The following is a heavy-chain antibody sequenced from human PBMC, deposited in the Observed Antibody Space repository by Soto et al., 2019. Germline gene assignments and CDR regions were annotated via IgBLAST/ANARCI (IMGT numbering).Heavy chain of an antibody. V-gene: IGHV1-46*03. CDR3: ARTGPVQLLSNSASIYYMDV. J-gene: IGHJ6*03. Sequence: ASVKVSCKASGYTFTSYYMHWVRQAPGQGLEWMGIINPSGGSTSYAQRFQGRVTMTRDTSTSTVYMELSSLRSEDTAVYYCARTGPVQLLSNSASIYYMDVSGKGTTVTVSS. D-gene: IGHD2-2*01. CDR2: INPSGGST. CDR1: GYTFTSYY.